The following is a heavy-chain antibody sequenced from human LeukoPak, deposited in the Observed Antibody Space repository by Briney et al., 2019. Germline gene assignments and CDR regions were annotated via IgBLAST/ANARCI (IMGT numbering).Heavy chain of an antibody. J-gene: IGHJ4*02. D-gene: IGHD3-9*01. V-gene: IGHV1-2*04. CDR1: GYTFTGYY. Sequence: ASVKVSCKASGYTFTGYYMHWVRQAPGQGLEWMGWINPNSGGTNYAQKFQGWVTMTRDTSISTAYMELSRLRSDDTAVYYCATHMRYFDWLADYWGQGTLVTVSS. CDR2: INPNSGGT. CDR3: ATHMRYFDWLADY.